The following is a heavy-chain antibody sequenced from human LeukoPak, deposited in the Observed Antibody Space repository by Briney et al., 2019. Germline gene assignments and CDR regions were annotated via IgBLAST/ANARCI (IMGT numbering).Heavy chain of an antibody. CDR1: GYTFTSYD. CDR2: MNPNSGNT. D-gene: IGHD6-19*01. J-gene: IGHJ4*02. V-gene: IGHV1-8*01. CDR3: ARDLLSSGWYSDY. Sequence: GASVKVSCKASGYTFTSYDINWVRQATGQGLEWMGWMNPNSGNTGYAQKFQGRVTMTRNTSISTAYMELSSLRSEDTAVYYCARDLLSSGWYSDYWGQGTLVTVSS.